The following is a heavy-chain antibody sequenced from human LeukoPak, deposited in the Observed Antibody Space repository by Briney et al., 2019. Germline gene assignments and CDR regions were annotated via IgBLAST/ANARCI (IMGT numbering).Heavy chain of an antibody. J-gene: IGHJ4*02. CDR1: GFTFSTSG. D-gene: IGHD2-21*02. CDR2: ISSRSYG. Sequence: GESLRLSCAASGFTFSTSGMNWVRQAPGKGLEWVASISSRSYGYYADAVKGRFTISRDNARNSLYLQMNSLRAEDTALYYCARGGGDIPIDSWGQGTLVAVSS. CDR3: ARGGGDIPIDS. V-gene: IGHV3-21*01.